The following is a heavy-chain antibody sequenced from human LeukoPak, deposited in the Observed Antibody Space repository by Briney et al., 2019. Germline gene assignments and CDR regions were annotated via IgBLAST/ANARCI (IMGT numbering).Heavy chain of an antibody. J-gene: IGHJ4*02. D-gene: IGHD3-10*01. Sequence: GGSLRLSCAASGFTFRTYWMHWVRQTPGQGLVWVSRINSDGSTTNYADSVKGRFTVSRDNAQNTLYLQMSSLRAEDPAVYYCARAGNYYFEYWGQGALVTVSS. CDR2: INSDGSTT. CDR3: ARAGNYYFEY. CDR1: GFTFRTYW. V-gene: IGHV3-74*01.